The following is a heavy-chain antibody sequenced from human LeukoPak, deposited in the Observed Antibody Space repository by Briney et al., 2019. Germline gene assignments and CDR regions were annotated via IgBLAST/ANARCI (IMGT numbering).Heavy chain of an antibody. CDR3: ARLGGAYLDGYNPEYEYYFDY. D-gene: IGHD5-24*01. Sequence: AGESLKISCKGSGYSFTSYWIGWVRQMPGKGLEWMGIIYPGDSDTRYSPSFQGQVTISADKSISTAYLQWSSLKASDTAMYYCARLGGAYLDGYNPEYEYYFDYWGQGTLVTVSS. CDR1: GYSFTSYW. V-gene: IGHV5-51*01. CDR2: IYPGDSDT. J-gene: IGHJ4*02.